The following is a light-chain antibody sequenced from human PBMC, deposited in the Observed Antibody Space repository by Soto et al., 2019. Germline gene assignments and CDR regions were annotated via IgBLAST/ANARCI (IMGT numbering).Light chain of an antibody. CDR3: SSYTCSSTPYV. V-gene: IGLV2-14*01. Sequence: QSALTQPASVSGSPGQSITISCTGTSSDVGGYNYVSWYQQHPGKAPKLMIYEVSNRPSGVSNRFSGSKSGNTASLTISGLQAEDEADDYCSSYTCSSTPYVFGTGTKLTVL. CDR1: SSDVGGYNY. CDR2: EVS. J-gene: IGLJ1*01.